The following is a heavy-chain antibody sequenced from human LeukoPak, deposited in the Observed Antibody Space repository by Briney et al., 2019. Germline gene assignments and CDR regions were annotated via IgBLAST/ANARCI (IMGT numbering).Heavy chain of an antibody. CDR2: INSYNGNT. CDR1: GYAFSSYV. Sequence: ASVKVSCKASGYAFSSYVLNWVRQAPGQGLEWVGWINSYNGNTYYAQTVQDRVTMTADTSTSTAYMDLRSLRSDDTAVYYCARLSSSGSWYRDAFDIWGQGTMVTVSS. D-gene: IGHD6-13*01. CDR3: ARLSSSGSWYRDAFDI. V-gene: IGHV1-18*01. J-gene: IGHJ3*02.